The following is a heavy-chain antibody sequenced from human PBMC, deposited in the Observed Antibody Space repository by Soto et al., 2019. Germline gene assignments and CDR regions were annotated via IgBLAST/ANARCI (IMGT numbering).Heavy chain of an antibody. V-gene: IGHV1-69*13. CDR3: ASVYYYDSSGYYNAFDY. D-gene: IGHD3-22*01. CDR1: GGTFSSYA. CDR2: IIPIFGTA. Sequence: ASVKVSCKASGGTFSSYAISCVRQAPGQGLEWMGGIIPIFGTANYAQKFQGRVTITADESTSTAYMELSSLRSEDTAVYYCASVYYYDSSGYYNAFDYWGQGTLVTVSS. J-gene: IGHJ4*02.